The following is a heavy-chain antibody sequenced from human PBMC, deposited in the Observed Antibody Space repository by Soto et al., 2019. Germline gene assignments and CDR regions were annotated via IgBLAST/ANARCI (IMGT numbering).Heavy chain of an antibody. CDR2: IIPMFETV. CDR3: ARGLRTGNYGMDV. J-gene: IGHJ6*02. CDR1: GGTFNNYA. D-gene: IGHD2-15*01. V-gene: IGHV1-69*01. Sequence: QEQLLQSGAEVRKPGSSVKVSCKASGGTFNNYAVSWVRQPPGQGLEWMGGIIPMFETVNYAQRFQGRLTIAADESTSTAYMELTSLTSADTAIYFCARGLRTGNYGMDVWGQGTTVTVSS.